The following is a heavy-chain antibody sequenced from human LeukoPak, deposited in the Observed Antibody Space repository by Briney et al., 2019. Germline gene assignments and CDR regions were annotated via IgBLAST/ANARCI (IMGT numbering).Heavy chain of an antibody. CDR3: ARVGSSSSRVWFDP. D-gene: IGHD6-6*01. V-gene: IGHV4-59*01. CDR2: IHYSGST. Sequence: TETLSLTCTVSGGSIGSYYWSWVRQPPGKGLEWIGYIHYSGSTNYNPSLKSRVTTSIDTSKNQFSLKVTSVTAADAAVYYCARVGSSSSRVWFDPWGQGTLVTVSS. CDR1: GGSIGSYY. J-gene: IGHJ5*02.